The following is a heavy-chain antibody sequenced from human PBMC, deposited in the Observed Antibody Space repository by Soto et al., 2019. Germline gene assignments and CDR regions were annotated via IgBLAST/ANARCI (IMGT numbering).Heavy chain of an antibody. J-gene: IGHJ4*01. Sequence: GGSVRLSCAASGFTFSSYWMSWVRQAPGKGLEWVANIKQDASEKYYVDSVKGRFTLSRDNAKNSLQLQMSSLRAEDTAIYFCARVAYGNGWIFDYWGQGTLVTVSS. CDR2: IKQDASEK. D-gene: IGHD6-19*01. CDR1: GFTFSSYW. V-gene: IGHV3-7*01. CDR3: ARVAYGNGWIFDY.